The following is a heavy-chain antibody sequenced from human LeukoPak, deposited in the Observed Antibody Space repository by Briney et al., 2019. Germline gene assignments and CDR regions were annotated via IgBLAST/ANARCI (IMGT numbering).Heavy chain of an antibody. Sequence: APVKVSCKASGGTFSSYAISWVRQAPGQGLEWMGGTIPIFGTANYAQKFQGRVTITADESTSTAYMELSSLRSEDTAVYYCARDTRDSSGHDAFDIWGQGTMVTVSS. J-gene: IGHJ3*02. CDR2: TIPIFGTA. V-gene: IGHV1-69*13. CDR1: GGTFSSYA. D-gene: IGHD3-22*01. CDR3: ARDTRDSSGHDAFDI.